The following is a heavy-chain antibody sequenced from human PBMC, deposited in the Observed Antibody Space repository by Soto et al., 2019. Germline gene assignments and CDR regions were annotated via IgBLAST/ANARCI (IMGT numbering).Heavy chain of an antibody. V-gene: IGHV3-23*01. J-gene: IGHJ4*02. Sequence: VGSLRLSCAASGFTFSSYAMSWVRQAPGKGLEWVSAISGSGGSTYYADSVKGRFTISRDNSKNTLYLQMNSLRAEDTAVYYCAKDPPPIDTAHSLFGYWGQGTLVTVSS. CDR1: GFTFSSYA. CDR2: ISGSGGST. CDR3: AKDPPPIDTAHSLFGY. D-gene: IGHD5-18*01.